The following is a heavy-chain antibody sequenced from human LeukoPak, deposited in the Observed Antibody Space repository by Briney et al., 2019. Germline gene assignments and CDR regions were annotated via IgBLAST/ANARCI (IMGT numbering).Heavy chain of an antibody. CDR2: IYYSGST. Sequence: SETLSLTCTVSGGSISSSSYYWGWLRQPPGKGLEWIGSIYYSGSTYYNPSLKSRVTISVDTTKNQFSLKLSSVTAADTAVYYCARRLWVVGATTRWFDPWGQGTLVTVSS. J-gene: IGHJ5*02. D-gene: IGHD1-26*01. V-gene: IGHV4-39*07. CDR3: ARRLWVVGATTRWFDP. CDR1: GGSISSSSYY.